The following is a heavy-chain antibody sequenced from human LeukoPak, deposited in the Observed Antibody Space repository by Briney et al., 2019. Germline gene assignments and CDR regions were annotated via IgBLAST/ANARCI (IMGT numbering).Heavy chain of an antibody. V-gene: IGHV3-30*18. CDR1: GFTFSAYG. CDR2: ISYDGSNK. CDR3: AKVTDRDY. D-gene: IGHD2-15*01. Sequence: GGSLRLSCAASGFTFSAYGMHWVRQAPGKGLEWVAVISYDGSNKYYADSVKGRFTISRDNSKNTLYLQMNSLKIEDTAVYYCAKVTDRDYWGQGTLVTVSS. J-gene: IGHJ4*02.